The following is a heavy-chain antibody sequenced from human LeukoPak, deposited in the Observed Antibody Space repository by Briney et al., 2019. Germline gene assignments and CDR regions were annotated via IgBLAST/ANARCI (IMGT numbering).Heavy chain of an antibody. D-gene: IGHD4-11*01. Sequence: SETLSLTCTVSGASVSRGGYYWTWIRQHPGRGLEWIGYLYYTGSTYYNPSLKSRVTISVDTSKNHVSLEMRSVTAADTAVYYCARAATVTTRGPFDYWGQGTLVTVSS. CDR1: GASVSRGGYY. CDR2: LYYTGST. V-gene: IGHV4-31*03. J-gene: IGHJ4*02. CDR3: ARAATVTTRGPFDY.